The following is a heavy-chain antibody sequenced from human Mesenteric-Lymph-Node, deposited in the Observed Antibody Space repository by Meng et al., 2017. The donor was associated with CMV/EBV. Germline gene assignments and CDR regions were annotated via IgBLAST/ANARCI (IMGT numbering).Heavy chain of an antibody. D-gene: IGHD1-1*01. CDR1: GFTFSNFA. CDR3: AKATGTTIGYFYYGMDV. V-gene: IGHV3-23*01. J-gene: IGHJ6*02. CDR2: IRDLGDGT. Sequence: GESLKISCAASGFTFSNFAMNWVRQAPGKGLEWVSGIRDLGDGTYYADSVKGRFTISRDNSKNMLYLQMNSLRAEDTALYYCAKATGTTIGYFYYGMDVWGQGTTVTVSS.